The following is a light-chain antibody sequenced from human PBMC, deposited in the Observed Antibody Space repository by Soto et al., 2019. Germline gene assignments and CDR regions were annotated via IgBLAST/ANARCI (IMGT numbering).Light chain of an antibody. V-gene: IGLV1-40*01. CDR2: DNN. CDR1: SSNIGAGYD. J-gene: IGLJ1*01. CDR3: PAYDSSLSGYV. Sequence: QSVLTQPPSLSGAPGQRVTISCTGSSSNIGAGYDVHWYHQLPGTAPKLLIYDNNNRPSGVPDRFSGSRSAASASLAITGLQAEDEGDYYCPAYDSSLSGYVFGAATQLTVL.